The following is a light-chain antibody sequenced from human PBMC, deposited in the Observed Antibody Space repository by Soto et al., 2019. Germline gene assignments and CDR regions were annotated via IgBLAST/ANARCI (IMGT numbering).Light chain of an antibody. J-gene: IGKJ1*01. Sequence: EIVLTQSPATLSLSPGERATLSCRASQSVSSYLAWYQQKPGQAPRLLIYDASSRATGIPARFSGSGSGTDFTLTISSLEPEESAVYYCQQRSNWPGTFGQGTKVEIK. CDR3: QQRSNWPGT. CDR1: QSVSSY. V-gene: IGKV3-11*01. CDR2: DAS.